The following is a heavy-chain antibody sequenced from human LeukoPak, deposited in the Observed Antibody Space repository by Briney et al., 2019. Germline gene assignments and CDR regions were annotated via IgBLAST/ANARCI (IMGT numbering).Heavy chain of an antibody. CDR2: IDPSDSYT. Sequence: GESLKISCNGFGYXFISYWITWVRQMPGKGLEWMGTIDPSDSYTDYSPSFQGHVTISADKSISTAYLQWSSLKAPDTAMYYCARHGLSSDMDVWGQGTTVTVSS. J-gene: IGHJ6*02. CDR1: GYXFISYW. D-gene: IGHD3-10*01. V-gene: IGHV5-10-1*01. CDR3: ARHGLSSDMDV.